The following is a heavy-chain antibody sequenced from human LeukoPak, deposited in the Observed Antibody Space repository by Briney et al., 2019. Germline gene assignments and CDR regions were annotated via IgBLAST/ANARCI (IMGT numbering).Heavy chain of an antibody. Sequence: GGSLRLSCAASGFTFSDYGIHWVRQAPGKGLEWVAVIWYDGSNKYYADSVKGRFTISRDNSKNTLYLQMSSLRAEDTAVYYCVKDCYCSSTSCRSYYYYGMDVWGQGTTVTVSS. V-gene: IGHV3-30*02. CDR1: GFTFSDYG. D-gene: IGHD2-2*01. CDR3: VKDCYCSSTSCRSYYYYGMDV. CDR2: IWYDGSNK. J-gene: IGHJ6*02.